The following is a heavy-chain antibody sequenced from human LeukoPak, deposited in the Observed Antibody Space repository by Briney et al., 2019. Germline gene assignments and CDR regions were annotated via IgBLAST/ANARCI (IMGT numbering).Heavy chain of an antibody. V-gene: IGHV3-23*01. CDR2: ISGSGGST. CDR1: GFTFSSYA. J-gene: IGHJ4*02. D-gene: IGHD3-22*01. Sequence: GGSLRLSCAASGFTFSSYAMSWVRQAPGKGLEWVSAISGSGGSTYYADSVKGRFTISGDNSKNTLYLQMNSLRAEDTAVYYCARDPDHYYDSSGYYIDFWGQGTLVTVSS. CDR3: ARDPDHYYDSSGYYIDF.